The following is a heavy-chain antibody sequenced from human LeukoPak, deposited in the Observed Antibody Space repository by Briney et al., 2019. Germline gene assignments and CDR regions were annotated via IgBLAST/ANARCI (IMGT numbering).Heavy chain of an antibody. D-gene: IGHD3-16*01. Sequence: GSLRLSCAASGFAFSAYWMHWVRQAPGKGLEWVARINEDATTITYADSVKGRFIISRDNSKKPLYLQMNNLSAEDTAVYYCVRDLVFVWTPGDDFDFWGQGTLVIVSS. V-gene: IGHV3-74*01. CDR1: GFAFSAYW. J-gene: IGHJ4*02. CDR3: VRDLVFVWTPGDDFDF. CDR2: INEDATTI.